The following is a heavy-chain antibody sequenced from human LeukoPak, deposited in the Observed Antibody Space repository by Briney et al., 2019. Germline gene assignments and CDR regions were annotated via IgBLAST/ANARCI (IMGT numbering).Heavy chain of an antibody. CDR3: ARLGEYYYYGMDV. CDR1: GGSISSYY. V-gene: IGHV4-59*08. CDR2: IYYSGNT. Sequence: SETLSLTCSVSGGSISSYYWSWIRQPPGEGLEWIGYIYYSGNTKYNPSLKSRITISVDTSKNQFSLNLISVTAADTAVYYCARLGEYYYYGMDVWGQGTTVTVSS. J-gene: IGHJ6*02.